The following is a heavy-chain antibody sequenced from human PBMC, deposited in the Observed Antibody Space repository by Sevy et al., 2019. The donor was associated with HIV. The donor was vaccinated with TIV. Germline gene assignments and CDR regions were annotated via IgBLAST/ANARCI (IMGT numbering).Heavy chain of an antibody. D-gene: IGHD6-19*01. J-gene: IGHJ4*01. V-gene: IGHV3-48*01. CDR3: ARPDLSGWYFDF. CDR1: GFTFSSYS. Sequence: GSLRLSCVASGFTFSSYSMNWVRQAPGKGLEWVSYISSSSDSSRTLYYADSVKGRFSISRDNAKNSVHLQMTSLRVEDTAVYYCARPDLSGWYFDFWCHGTLVTVSS. CDR2: ISSSSDSSRTL.